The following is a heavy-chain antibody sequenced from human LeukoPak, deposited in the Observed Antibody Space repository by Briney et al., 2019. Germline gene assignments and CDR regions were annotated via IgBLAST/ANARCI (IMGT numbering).Heavy chain of an antibody. CDR2: INHSGST. V-gene: IGHV4-34*01. Sequence: SETLSLTCAVYGGSFSGYYWSWIRQPPGKGLEWIGEINHSGSTNYNPSLKSRVTISVDTSKNQFSLKLSSVIAADTAVYYCARSGGYNRKGRAYYFDYWGQGTLVTVSS. D-gene: IGHD5-24*01. CDR3: ARSGGYNRKGRAYYFDY. CDR1: GGSFSGYY. J-gene: IGHJ4*02.